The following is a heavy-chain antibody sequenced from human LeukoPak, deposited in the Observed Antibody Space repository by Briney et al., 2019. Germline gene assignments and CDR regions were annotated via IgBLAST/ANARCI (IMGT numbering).Heavy chain of an antibody. V-gene: IGHV3-49*03. CDR3: TRSFCSGGSCYSIFDY. CDR2: IRSKAYGGTT. Sequence: GGSLRLSCTASGFTFGDYAMSWFRQAPGKGLEWVGFIRSKAYGGTTEYAASVKGRFTISREDSKSIAYLQMNSLKTEDTAVYYCTRSFCSGGSCYSIFDYWGQGTLVTVSS. D-gene: IGHD2-15*01. CDR1: GFTFGDYA. J-gene: IGHJ4*02.